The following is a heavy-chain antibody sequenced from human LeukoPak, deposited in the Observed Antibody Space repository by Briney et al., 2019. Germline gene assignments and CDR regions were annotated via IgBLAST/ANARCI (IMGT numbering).Heavy chain of an antibody. CDR3: TTAWSVYYDSSGYYYEGDAFDI. V-gene: IGHV1-69*13. D-gene: IGHD3-22*01. CDR2: IIPIFGTA. CDR1: GGTFSSYA. Sequence: GASVKVSCKASGGTFSSYAISWVRQAPGQGLEWMGGIIPIFGTANYAQKFQGRVTITADESTSTAYMELSSLRSEDTAVYYCTTAWSVYYDSSGYYYEGDAFDIWGQGTMVTVSS. J-gene: IGHJ3*02.